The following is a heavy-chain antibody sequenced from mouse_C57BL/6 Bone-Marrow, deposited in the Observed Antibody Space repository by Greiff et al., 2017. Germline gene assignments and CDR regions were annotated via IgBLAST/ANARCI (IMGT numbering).Heavy chain of an antibody. J-gene: IGHJ2*01. D-gene: IGHD2-1*01. CDR3: AIYYGNPYFDY. V-gene: IGHV1-59*01. CDR2: IDPSDSYT. CDR1: GYTFTSYW. Sequence: QVQLQQPGAELVRPGTSVTLSCKASGYTFTSYWMHWVKQRPGQGLEWIGVIDPSDSYTNYNQKFKGKATLTVDTSSSTAYMQLSSLTSEDSAVYYCAIYYGNPYFDYWGQGTTLTVSS.